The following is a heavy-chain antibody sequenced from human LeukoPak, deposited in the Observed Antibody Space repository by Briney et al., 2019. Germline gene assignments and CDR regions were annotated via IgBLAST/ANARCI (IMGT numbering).Heavy chain of an antibody. CDR3: AREGYCSSHSCQFDY. Sequence: GGSLRLSCAASGFTFSTYWMNWVRQAPGKGLEWVSYSSRSSSPIYYADSVKGRFSISRDNAKNSLHLQMNGLRDEDTAVYFCAREGYCSSHSCQFDYWGQGTLVTVSS. CDR2: SSRSSSPI. CDR1: GFTFSTYW. J-gene: IGHJ4*02. D-gene: IGHD2-2*01. V-gene: IGHV3-48*02.